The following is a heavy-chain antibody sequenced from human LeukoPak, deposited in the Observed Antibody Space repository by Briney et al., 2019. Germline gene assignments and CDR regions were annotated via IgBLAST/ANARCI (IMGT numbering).Heavy chain of an antibody. Sequence: GGSLRLSCAASGFTFSNYGMHWVRQAPGKGLEWVAVISYDGSNKYYADSVKGRFTISRDNSKNTLYLQMNSLRVEDTAVYYCAKDAGSNWGQGTLVTVSS. J-gene: IGHJ4*02. CDR2: ISYDGSNK. V-gene: IGHV3-30*18. CDR1: GFTFSNYG. CDR3: AKDAGSN.